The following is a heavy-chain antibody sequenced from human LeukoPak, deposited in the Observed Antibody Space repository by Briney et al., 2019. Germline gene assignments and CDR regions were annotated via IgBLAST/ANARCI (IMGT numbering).Heavy chain of an antibody. CDR2: INHSGST. J-gene: IGHJ4*02. CDR3: ARAASIVVVVAAEPGFDY. CDR1: GFTFSSYA. Sequence: PGGSLRLSCAASGFTFSSYAMSWVRQAPGKGLEWIGEINHSGSTNYNPSLKSRVTISVDTSKNQFSLKLSSVTAADTAVYYCARAASIVVVVAAEPGFDYWGQGTLVTVSS. V-gene: IGHV4-34*01. D-gene: IGHD2-15*01.